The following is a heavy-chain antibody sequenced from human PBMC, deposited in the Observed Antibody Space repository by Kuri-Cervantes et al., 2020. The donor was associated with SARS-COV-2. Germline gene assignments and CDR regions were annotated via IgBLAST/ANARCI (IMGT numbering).Heavy chain of an antibody. J-gene: IGHJ4*02. V-gene: IGHV3-48*02. D-gene: IGHD2-2*01. CDR2: ISSTSNAI. Sequence: GGSLRLSCAASGFTFSSYSMNWVRQAPGKGLEWISYISSTSNAIHYAASVKGRFTISRDNAKNSLYLQMTSLRDEDTAMYSCARECIGTNCYDYWGQGTLVTVSS. CDR1: GFTFSSYS. CDR3: ARECIGTNCYDY.